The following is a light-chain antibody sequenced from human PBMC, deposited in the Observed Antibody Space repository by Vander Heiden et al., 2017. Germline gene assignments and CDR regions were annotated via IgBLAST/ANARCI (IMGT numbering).Light chain of an antibody. CDR3: QTWVTGIHIV. J-gene: IGLJ2*01. CDR2: VNTDGSH. V-gene: IGLV4-69*01. CDR1: SGHSNYA. Sequence: QLVLTQSPSASASLGASVKLTCTLSSGHSNYAIAWHQQQPEKGPRYLMKVNTDGSHSKGDGIPDRFSGSSSGAERYLTISSLQSEEEADYYCQTWVTGIHIVFGGGTKRTVL.